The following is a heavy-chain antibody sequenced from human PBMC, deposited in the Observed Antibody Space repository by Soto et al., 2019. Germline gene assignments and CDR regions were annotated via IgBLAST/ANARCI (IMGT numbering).Heavy chain of an antibody. Sequence: QVQLVESGGGVVQPGRSLRLSCAASGFTFSSYAMHWVRQAPGKGLEWVAVISYDGSNKYYADSVKGRFTISRDNSKNTLYLQMNSLRAEDTAVYYCAREAGCSGGSCFHGWFDPWGQGTLVTVSS. CDR1: GFTFSSYA. CDR2: ISYDGSNK. D-gene: IGHD2-15*01. J-gene: IGHJ5*02. CDR3: AREAGCSGGSCFHGWFDP. V-gene: IGHV3-30-3*01.